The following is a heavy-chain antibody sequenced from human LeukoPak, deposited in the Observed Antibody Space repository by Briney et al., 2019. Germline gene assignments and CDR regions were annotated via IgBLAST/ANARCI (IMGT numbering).Heavy chain of an antibody. CDR2: MNPNSGNT. Sequence: GASVKVSCKASGYTFTSYDINWVRQATGQGLERMGWMNPNSGNTGYAQKFQGRVTMTRNTSISTAYMELSSLRSEDTAVYYCARATRRYGDYYWFDPWGQGTLVTVSS. CDR1: GYTFTSYD. V-gene: IGHV1-8*01. D-gene: IGHD4-17*01. CDR3: ARATRRYGDYYWFDP. J-gene: IGHJ5*02.